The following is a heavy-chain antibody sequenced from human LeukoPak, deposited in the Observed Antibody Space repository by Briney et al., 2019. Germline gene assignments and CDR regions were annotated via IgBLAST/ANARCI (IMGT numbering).Heavy chain of an antibody. Sequence: PGGSLRLSCAASGFTFSSYSMNWVRQAPGKGLEWVSYISSSSSSTIYYADSVKGRFTISRDNAKNSLYLQMNSLRDEDTAVYYCARGRSNYDFWNNYGMDVWGQGTTVTVSS. CDR3: ARGRSNYDFWNNYGMDV. J-gene: IGHJ6*02. V-gene: IGHV3-48*02. CDR1: GFTFSSYS. CDR2: ISSSSSSTI. D-gene: IGHD3-3*01.